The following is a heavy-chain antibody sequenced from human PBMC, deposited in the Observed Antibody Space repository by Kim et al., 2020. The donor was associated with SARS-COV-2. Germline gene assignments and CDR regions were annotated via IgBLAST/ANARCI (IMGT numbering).Heavy chain of an antibody. D-gene: IGHD3-10*01. CDR2: IYYSGST. V-gene: IGHV4-31*03. CDR3: AREPGPMVRGVGSDY. Sequence: SETLSLTCTVSGGSISSGGYYWSWIRQHPGKGLEWIGYIYYSGSTYYNPSLKSRVTISVDTSKNQFSLKLSSVTAADTAVYYCAREPGPMVRGVGSDYWGQGTLVTVSS. CDR1: GGSISSGGYY. J-gene: IGHJ4*02.